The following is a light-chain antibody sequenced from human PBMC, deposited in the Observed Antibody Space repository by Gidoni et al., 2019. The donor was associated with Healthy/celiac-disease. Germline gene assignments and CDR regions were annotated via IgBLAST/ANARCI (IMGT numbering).Light chain of an antibody. CDR2: AAS. Sequence: VLTQAPAALSFAPGESSTLSCGASQSGSSRYLTWYPPKPGRAPRILIYAASSRATGIPYRFSGSGSGSDFTLTISSLEPEDFAVYYCQQYCSSPATFGQGTKVEIK. CDR3: QQYCSSPAT. CDR1: QSGSSRY. V-gene: IGKV3D-20*01. J-gene: IGKJ1*01.